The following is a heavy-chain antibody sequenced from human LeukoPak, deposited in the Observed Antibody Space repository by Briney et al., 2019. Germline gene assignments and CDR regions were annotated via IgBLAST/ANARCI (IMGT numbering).Heavy chain of an antibody. J-gene: IGHJ5*02. CDR1: GGSFSGYY. CDR3: ARSYSSGWYFQIDP. Sequence: SETLSLTCAVYGGSFSGYYWSWIRQPPGKGLEWIGEINHSGSTDYNPSLKSRDTISVDTSKNQFSLKLSSVTAADTAVYYCARSYSSGWYFQIDPWSQGTLVTVSS. V-gene: IGHV4-34*01. D-gene: IGHD6-19*01. CDR2: INHSGST.